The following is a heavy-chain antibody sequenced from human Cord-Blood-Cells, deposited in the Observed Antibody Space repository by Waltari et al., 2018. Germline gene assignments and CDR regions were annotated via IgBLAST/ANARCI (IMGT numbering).Heavy chain of an antibody. V-gene: IGHV4-59*01. J-gene: IGHJ4*02. Sequence: QVQLQESGPGLVKPSETLSLTCTVSGGSISSYYWSWIRQPPGKGLEWIGYIYYSGSTNYNPPLKSRFTIAVDTSKNQFSLKLSSVTAADTAVYYCARGGGWFRELLYYFDYWGQGTLVTVSS. CDR2: IYYSGST. CDR1: GGSISSYY. D-gene: IGHD3-10*01. CDR3: ARGGGWFRELLYYFDY.